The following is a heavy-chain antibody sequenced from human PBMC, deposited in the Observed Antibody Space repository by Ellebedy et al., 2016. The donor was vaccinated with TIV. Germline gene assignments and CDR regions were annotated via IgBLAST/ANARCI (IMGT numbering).Heavy chain of an antibody. CDR1: GLTFSSYA. CDR3: AREERTSSNPDY. V-gene: IGHV3-48*02. D-gene: IGHD2-2*01. Sequence: PGGSLRLSCAGSGLTFSSYAMNWVRQAPGKGLEWVSYITSRSDTIYYADSVEGRFTIYRENAKNSLYLEMNRLRDEDTALYYCAREERTSSNPDYWGQGTLVVVSS. J-gene: IGHJ4*02. CDR2: ITSRSDTI.